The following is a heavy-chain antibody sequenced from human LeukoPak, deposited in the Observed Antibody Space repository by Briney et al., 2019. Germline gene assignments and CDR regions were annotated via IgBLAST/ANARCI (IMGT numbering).Heavy chain of an antibody. J-gene: IGHJ4*02. CDR3: AASRYGSGSPSRIFDY. D-gene: IGHD3-10*01. CDR2: IYYSGST. V-gene: IGHV4-59*01. Sequence: SETLSLTCTVSGGSIRSYYWSWIRQPPGKGLEWIGYIYYSGSTNYNPSLKSRVTISIDTSKNQFSLKLSSVTAADTAVYYCAASRYGSGSPSRIFDYWGQGILVTVSS. CDR1: GGSIRSYY.